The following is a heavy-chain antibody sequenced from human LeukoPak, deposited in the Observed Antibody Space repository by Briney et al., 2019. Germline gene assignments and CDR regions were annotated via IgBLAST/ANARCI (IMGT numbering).Heavy chain of an antibody. J-gene: IGHJ5*02. Sequence: GASVKVSCKASGYTFTGYYMHWVRQAPGQGREWMGWINPNSGGTNYAQKFQGRVTMTRDTSISTAYMELSRLRSDDTAVYYCARVVGIYEPFDPWGQGTLVTVSS. CDR2: INPNSGGT. CDR1: GYTFTGYY. D-gene: IGHD2/OR15-2a*01. CDR3: ARVVGIYEPFDP. V-gene: IGHV1-2*02.